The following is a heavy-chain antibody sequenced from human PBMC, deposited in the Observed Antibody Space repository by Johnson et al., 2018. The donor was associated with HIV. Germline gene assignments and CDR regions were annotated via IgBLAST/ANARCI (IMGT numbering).Heavy chain of an antibody. J-gene: IGHJ3*02. CDR1: GSTFDDYG. Sequence: VQLVESGGGVVRPGGSLRLSCAASGSTFDDYGMSWVRQAPGKGLEWVSGINWNGGSTGYADSVKGRFTISRDNAKNSLYLQMNSLRAEDTALYYCANYYDSSGYQKAPDAFDIWGQGTMVTVSS. V-gene: IGHV3-20*04. CDR3: ANYYDSSGYQKAPDAFDI. D-gene: IGHD3-22*01. CDR2: INWNGGST.